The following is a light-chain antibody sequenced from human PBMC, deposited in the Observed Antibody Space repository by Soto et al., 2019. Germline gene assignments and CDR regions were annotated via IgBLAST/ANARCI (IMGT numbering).Light chain of an antibody. CDR2: SVS. J-gene: IGKJ4*01. CDR1: QGINNH. V-gene: IGKV1-16*02. Sequence: DTQMTQSPPSLSASVGDRVTITCRASQGINNHLAWFQQKPGKAPKSLIYSVSSLQSGVPSKFSGSGSGTDFTLTISSLQPEDFATYYCQQYNSYPLTFGGGTTVDIK. CDR3: QQYNSYPLT.